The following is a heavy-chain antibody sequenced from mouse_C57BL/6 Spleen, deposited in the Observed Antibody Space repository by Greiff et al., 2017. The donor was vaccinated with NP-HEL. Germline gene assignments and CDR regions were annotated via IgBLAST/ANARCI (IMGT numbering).Heavy chain of an antibody. CDR1: GYAFSISW. CDR3: ARYPTTVVDYFDY. V-gene: IGHV1-82*01. D-gene: IGHD1-1*01. J-gene: IGHJ2*01. CDR2: IYPGDGDT. Sequence: VQLQQSGPELVKPGASVKISCKASGYAFSISWMNWVKQRPGKGLEWIGRIYPGDGDTNYNGKFKGKATLTADKSSSTAYMQLSSLTSEDSAVYCCARYPTTVVDYFDYWGQGTTLTVSS.